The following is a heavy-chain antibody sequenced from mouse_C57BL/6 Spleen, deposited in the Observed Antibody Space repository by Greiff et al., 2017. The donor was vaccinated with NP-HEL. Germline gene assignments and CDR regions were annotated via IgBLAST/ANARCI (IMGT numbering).Heavy chain of an antibody. Sequence: EVMLVESGGDLVKPGGSLKLSCAASGFTFSSYGMSWVRQTPDKRLEWVATISSGGSYTYYPDSVKGRFTISRDNAKNTLYLQMSSLKSEDTAMYYCARPLYYYGSSNWYFDVWGTGTTVTVSS. V-gene: IGHV5-6*02. CDR3: ARPLYYYGSSNWYFDV. CDR2: ISSGGSYT. D-gene: IGHD1-1*01. J-gene: IGHJ1*03. CDR1: GFTFSSYG.